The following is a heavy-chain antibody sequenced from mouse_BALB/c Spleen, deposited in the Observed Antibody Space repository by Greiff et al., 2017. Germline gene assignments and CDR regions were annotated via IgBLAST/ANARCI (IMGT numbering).Heavy chain of an antibody. CDR3: ARWGYYGSNEFAY. Sequence: VQLQQSGAELVKPGASVKLSCKASGYTFTSYWMHWVKQRPGQGLEWIGEINPSNGRTNYNEKFKSKATLTVDKSSSTAYMQLSSLTSEDSAVYYCARWGYYGSNEFAYWGQGTLVTVSA. V-gene: IGHV1S81*02. CDR2: INPSNGRT. J-gene: IGHJ3*01. D-gene: IGHD1-1*01. CDR1: GYTFTSYW.